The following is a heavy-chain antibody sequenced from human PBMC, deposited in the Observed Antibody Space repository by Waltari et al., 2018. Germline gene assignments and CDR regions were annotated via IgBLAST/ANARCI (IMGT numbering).Heavy chain of an antibody. CDR1: GGSISSSSYY. D-gene: IGHD3-3*01. J-gene: IGHJ4*02. Sequence: QLQLQESGPGLVKPSETLSLTCTVSGGSISSSSYYWGWIRQPPGKGLEWIGSIYYSGSTDYNPSLKSRVTIAVDTSKNQFSLKLSSVTAADTAVYYCASLTYYDFWSGYCFDYWGQGTLVTVSS. V-gene: IGHV4-39*07. CDR2: IYYSGST. CDR3: ASLTYYDFWSGYCFDY.